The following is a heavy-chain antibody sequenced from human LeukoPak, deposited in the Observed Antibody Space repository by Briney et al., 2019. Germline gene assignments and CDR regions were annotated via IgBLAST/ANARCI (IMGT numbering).Heavy chain of an antibody. D-gene: IGHD1-26*01. V-gene: IGHV4-61*02. Sequence: SETLSLTCTVSGGSISSGSYYWSWIRQPAGKGLEWIGRIYTSGSTNYNPSLKSRVTISVDTSKNQFSLKLSSVTAADTAVYYCAREPAEGSYSNLHDAFDIWGQGTMVTVSS. CDR3: AREPAEGSYSNLHDAFDI. CDR2: IYTSGST. CDR1: GGSISSGSYY. J-gene: IGHJ3*02.